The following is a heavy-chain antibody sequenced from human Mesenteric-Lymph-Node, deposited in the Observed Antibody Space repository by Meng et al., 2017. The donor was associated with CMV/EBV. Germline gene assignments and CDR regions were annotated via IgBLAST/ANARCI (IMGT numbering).Heavy chain of an antibody. CDR1: GGSLSGYY. V-gene: IGHV4-34*01. CDR3: ARGSSYDILTGYFDY. CDR2: INHSGST. Sequence: QVQLHQLGAGLLQPSETLSVTCAVYGGSLSGYYWNWIRQSPEKGLEWIGEINHSGSTTYNPSFTSRIIISVDTSTNRISLNMSSVTAADTAVYYCARGSSYDILTGYFDYWGQGALVTVSS. D-gene: IGHD3-9*01. J-gene: IGHJ4*02.